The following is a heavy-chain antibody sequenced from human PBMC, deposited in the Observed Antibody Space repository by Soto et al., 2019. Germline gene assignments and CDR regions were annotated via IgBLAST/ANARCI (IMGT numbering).Heavy chain of an antibody. CDR2: ISGSGSNP. CDR1: GFTFSSYA. J-gene: IGHJ4*02. Sequence: EVQVLESGGGLVQPGGSLRLSCAASGFTFSSYAMSCVRQAPGQGLEWVSAISGSGSNPYYADSVKGRFTISRDNAKNTLYLQMNSLRAEDTALYYCSKTASITIRDCFYHWGQRTLVTVSS. V-gene: IGHV3-23*01. CDR3: SKTASITIRDCFYH. D-gene: IGHD5-12*01.